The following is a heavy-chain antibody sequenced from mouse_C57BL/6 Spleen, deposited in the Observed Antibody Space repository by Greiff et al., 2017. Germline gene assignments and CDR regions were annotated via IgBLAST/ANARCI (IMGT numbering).Heavy chain of an antibody. CDR3: ARRDYDGYAMDY. Sequence: EVQLLQSGPELVKPGASVKIPCKASGYTFTDYNMDWVKQSHGKSLEWLGDINPNNGGTIYNQKFKVKATLTVDKSSSTAYMVLRSLTSEDTAVYYCARRDYDGYAMDYWGQGTSVTVAS. CDR1: GYTFTDYN. J-gene: IGHJ4*01. CDR2: INPNNGGT. D-gene: IGHD2-4*01. V-gene: IGHV1-18*01.